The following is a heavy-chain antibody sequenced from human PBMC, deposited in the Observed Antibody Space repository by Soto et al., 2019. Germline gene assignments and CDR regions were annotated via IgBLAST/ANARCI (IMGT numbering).Heavy chain of an antibody. J-gene: IGHJ5*02. D-gene: IGHD2-15*01. CDR2: IYYSGST. V-gene: IGHV4-59*01. CDR1: GGSISSYY. CDR3: ARAPTNDLGYCSGGSCYSLLWFDP. Sequence: QVQLQESGPGLVKPSETLSLTCTVSGGSISSYYWSWIRQPPGKGLEWIGYIYYSGSTNYNPSLKSRVTISVDTSKNQFSLKLSSVTAADTAVYYCARAPTNDLGYCSGGSCYSLLWFDPWGQGTLVTVSS.